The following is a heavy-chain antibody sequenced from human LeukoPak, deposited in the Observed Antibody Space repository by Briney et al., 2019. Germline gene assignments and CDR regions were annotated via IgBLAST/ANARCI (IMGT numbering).Heavy chain of an antibody. J-gene: IGHJ4*02. CDR2: ISSSSSTI. Sequence: PGGSLRLSCAASALTFSSYSMNWVRQAPGKGLEWVSYISSSSSTIYYADSVKGRFTISRDNAKNSLYLQMNSLRAEDTAVYYCARAVGAAGNGYWGQGTLVTVSS. V-gene: IGHV3-48*04. CDR1: ALTFSSYS. CDR3: ARAVGAAGNGY. D-gene: IGHD6-13*01.